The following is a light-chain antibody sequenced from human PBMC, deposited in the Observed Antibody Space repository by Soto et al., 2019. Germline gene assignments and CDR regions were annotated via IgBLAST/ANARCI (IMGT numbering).Light chain of an antibody. V-gene: IGKV3-15*01. Sequence: EIVLTHSPSTLAVSPCQGATLSSSASQSISRNLAWYQQKPGQAPRLLIYGASTRATGIPARFSGSGSGTEFTLTISSLQSEDFALYYCHQYNNWPPGTFGQGTKVDI. CDR3: HQYNNWPPGT. J-gene: IGKJ2*01. CDR2: GAS. CDR1: QSISRN.